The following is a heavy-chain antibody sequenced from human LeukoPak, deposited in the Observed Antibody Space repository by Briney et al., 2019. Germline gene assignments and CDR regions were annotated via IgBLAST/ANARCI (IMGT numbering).Heavy chain of an antibody. CDR1: GFTFSSYA. J-gene: IGHJ4*02. CDR2: ISSNGGST. Sequence: QAGGSLRLSCAASGFTFSSYAMHWVRQAPGKGLEYVSAISSNGGSTYYANSVKGRFTISRDNSKNTLYLQMGSLRAEDMAVYYCARVALVRGSYLDYWGQGTLVTVSS. D-gene: IGHD3-16*01. CDR3: ARVALVRGSYLDY. V-gene: IGHV3-64*01.